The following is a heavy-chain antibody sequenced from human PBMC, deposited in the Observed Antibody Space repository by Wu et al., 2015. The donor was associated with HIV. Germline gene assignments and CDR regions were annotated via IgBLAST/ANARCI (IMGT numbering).Heavy chain of an antibody. CDR3: ARGHRGYYGSGSYSYYFDY. CDR2: ISAYNGNT. CDR1: GYTFLNYD. D-gene: IGHD3-10*01. Sequence: QLVQSGPEVKKPGTSVKFSCKASGYTFLNYDIHWVRQAPGQGLEWMGWISAYNGNTNYAQKLQGRVTMTTDTSTSTAYMELRSLRSDDTAVYYCARGHRGYYGSGSYSYYFDYWGQGTLVTVSS. J-gene: IGHJ4*02. V-gene: IGHV1-18*01.